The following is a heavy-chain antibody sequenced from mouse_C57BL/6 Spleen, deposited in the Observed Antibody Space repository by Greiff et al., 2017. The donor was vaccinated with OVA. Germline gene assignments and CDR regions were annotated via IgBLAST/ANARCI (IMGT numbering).Heavy chain of an antibody. D-gene: IGHD2-4*01. Sequence: EVKVEESGGGLVQPGGSMKLSCVASGFTFSNYWMNWVRQSPEKGLEWVAQIRLKSDNYATHYAESVKGRFTISRDDSKSSVFLQMSILRAEDTVIYYGTEGDYDVFAYWGQGTLVTVSA. V-gene: IGHV6-3*01. CDR1: GFTFSNYW. CDR3: TEGDYDVFAY. CDR2: IRLKSDNYAT. J-gene: IGHJ3*01.